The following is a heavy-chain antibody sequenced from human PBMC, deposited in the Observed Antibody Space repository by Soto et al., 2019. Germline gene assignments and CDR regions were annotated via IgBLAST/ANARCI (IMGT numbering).Heavy chain of an antibody. J-gene: IGHJ4*02. CDR2: IYWDDDK. D-gene: IGHD4-17*01. V-gene: IGHV2-5*02. CDR1: GFSLSTRGVG. CDR3: ARKNYGDYPTDY. Sequence: QITLKESGPTLVKPTQTLTLTCTFSGFSLSTRGVGVGWIRQPPGKALEWLAVIYWDDDKRYSPSLQSRLTXXKXXSKNQVVLTMTNMDPVDTATYYCARKNYGDYPTDYWGQGTLVSVSS.